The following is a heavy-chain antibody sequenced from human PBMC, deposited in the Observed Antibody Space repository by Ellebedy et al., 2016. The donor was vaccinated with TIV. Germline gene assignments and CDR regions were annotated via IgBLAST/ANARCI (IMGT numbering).Heavy chain of an antibody. CDR3: ARGAGWSAYLRSPFDH. Sequence: SETLSLXXPVSGNSVSSVGSYWNWILQPPGRGLEWIGYVSGFGSTIYNPSLKSRVTISLDTSKNQFSLKLTSVTAADTTVYYCARGAGWSAYLRSPFDHWGQGTLVTVSS. CDR1: GNSVSSVGSY. V-gene: IGHV4-61*08. D-gene: IGHD3-3*01. CDR2: VSGFGST. J-gene: IGHJ4*02.